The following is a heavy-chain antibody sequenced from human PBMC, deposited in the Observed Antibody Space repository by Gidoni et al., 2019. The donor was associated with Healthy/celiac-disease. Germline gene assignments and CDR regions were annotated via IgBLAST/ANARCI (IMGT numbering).Heavy chain of an antibody. CDR3: ARGRSSWSRTYYYYYYGMDV. CDR2: INHSGST. D-gene: IGHD6-13*01. V-gene: IGHV4-34*01. J-gene: IGHJ6*02. Sequence: QVQLQQWGAGLLKPSETLSLTCAVYGGSFSGYYWSWIRQPPGKGLEWIGEINHSGSTNYNPSLKSRVTISVDTSKNQFSLKLSSVTAADTAVYYCARGRSSWSRTYYYYYYGMDVWGQGTTVTVSS. CDR1: GGSFSGYY.